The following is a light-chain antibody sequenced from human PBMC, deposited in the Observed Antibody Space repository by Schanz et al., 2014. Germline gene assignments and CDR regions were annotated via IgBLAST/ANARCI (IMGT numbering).Light chain of an antibody. CDR3: CSYAGTYTWE. CDR2: DVS. J-gene: IGLJ3*02. CDR1: SSDVGSYNY. V-gene: IGLV2-11*01. Sequence: QSALTQPPSASGSPGQSVTISCSGTSSDVGSYNYVSWYQQHPGKVPKLMIYDVSSRPSGVSNRFSGSKSGNTASLTISGLQAEDEADYYCCSYAGTYTWEFGGGTKLTVL.